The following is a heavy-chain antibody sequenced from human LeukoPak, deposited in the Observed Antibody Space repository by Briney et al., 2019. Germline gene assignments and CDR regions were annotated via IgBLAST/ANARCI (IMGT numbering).Heavy chain of an antibody. CDR2: IKQDGSQK. J-gene: IGHJ4*02. D-gene: IGHD2-15*01. CDR3: ARDRCSGGDCYTPFHY. V-gene: IGHV3-7*01. CDR1: EFIFSNYW. Sequence: PGGSLRLSCAASEFIFSNYWMSWVRQAPGKVLQWVANIKQDGSQKYYVDSVKGRFTISRDNAHNSLYLQMSSLRAEDTAVYYCARDRCSGGDCYTPFHYWGQGTLVTVSS.